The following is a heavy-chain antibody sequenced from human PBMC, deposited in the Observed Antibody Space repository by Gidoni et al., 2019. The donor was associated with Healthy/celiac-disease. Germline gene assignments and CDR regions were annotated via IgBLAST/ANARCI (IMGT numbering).Heavy chain of an antibody. J-gene: IGHJ4*02. D-gene: IGHD2-15*01. CDR2: IRSKANSYET. CDR3: TSRQDIVVVVAATHDY. Sequence: EVQLVKSVGAMVQPAGSLQLGCPGSAFTLNAPAMHWVRQASGKGLEWVGRIRSKANSYETAYAASVRGRFTISRDDSKNTAYLQMNSLKTEDTAVYYCTSRQDIVVVVAATHDYWGQGTLVTVSS. CDR1: AFTLNAPA. V-gene: IGHV3-73*02.